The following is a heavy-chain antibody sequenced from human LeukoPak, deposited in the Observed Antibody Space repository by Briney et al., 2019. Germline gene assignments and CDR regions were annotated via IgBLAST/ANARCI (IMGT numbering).Heavy chain of an antibody. V-gene: IGHV4-39*07. Sequence: SETLSLTCTVSGGSISSSSYYWGWIRQPPGKGLEWIGSIYYSGSTYYNPSLKSRVTISVDTSKNQFSLKLSSVTAADTAVYYCARNVYDYVWGSYRYYYYYYMDVWGKGTTVTVSS. CDR3: ARNVYDYVWGSYRYYYYYYMDV. CDR2: IYYSGST. D-gene: IGHD3-16*02. J-gene: IGHJ6*03. CDR1: GGSISSSSYY.